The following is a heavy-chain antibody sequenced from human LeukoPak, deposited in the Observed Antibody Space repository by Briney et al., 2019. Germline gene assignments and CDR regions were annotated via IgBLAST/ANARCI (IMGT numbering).Heavy chain of an antibody. V-gene: IGHV4-4*07. CDR2: IYTTGTT. J-gene: IGHJ6*03. D-gene: IGHD2-15*01. CDR1: GDSITSYY. Sequence: SETLSLTCTVSGDSITSYYWSWIRQSAEKGLEWIGRIYTTGTTNYNPSLKGRVTVSVDTSKNQFFLKLRSVTAADTAVYYCARERVEDTYYYYMDVWGKGTTVTVSS. CDR3: ARERVEDTYYYYMDV.